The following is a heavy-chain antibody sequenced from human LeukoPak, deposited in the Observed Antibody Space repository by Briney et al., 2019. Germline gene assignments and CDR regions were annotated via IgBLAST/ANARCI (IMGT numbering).Heavy chain of an antibody. D-gene: IGHD5-18*01. CDR2: MFDTVST. CDR3: ATIKRGSTYGYFDF. Sequence: PSETVSLTCTVSGASTASHYWTWLRQPPGKELEWMAYMFDTVSTKSNPALKNRLTLSVDTSKKQLSLRLSSVTAADTAVYYCATIKRGSTYGYFDFWGQGIKVTVSS. J-gene: IGHJ4*02. V-gene: IGHV4-59*11. CDR1: GASTASHY.